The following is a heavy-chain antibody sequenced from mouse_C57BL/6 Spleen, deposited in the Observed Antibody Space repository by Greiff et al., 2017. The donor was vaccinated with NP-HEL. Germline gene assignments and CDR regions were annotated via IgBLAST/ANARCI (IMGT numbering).Heavy chain of an antibody. V-gene: IGHV1-72*01. J-gene: IGHJ1*03. CDR3: ARWGTTVVADWYFDV. CDR2: IDPNSGGT. Sequence: QVQLKQPGAELVKPGASVKLSCKASGYTFTSYWMHWVKQRPGRGLEWIGRIDPNSGGTKYNEKFKSKATLTVDKPSSTAYMQLSSLTSEDSAVYYCARWGTTVVADWYFDVWGTGTTVTVSS. CDR1: GYTFTSYW. D-gene: IGHD1-1*01.